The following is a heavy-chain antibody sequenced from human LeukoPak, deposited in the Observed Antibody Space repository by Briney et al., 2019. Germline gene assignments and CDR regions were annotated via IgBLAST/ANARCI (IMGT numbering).Heavy chain of an antibody. CDR1: GFSFSTYG. CDR3: AKRLYASSSFVTDS. V-gene: IGHV3-30*02. D-gene: IGHD6-6*01. CDR2: IRYDGSNT. Sequence: GGSLRLSRAASGFSFSTYGMHWVRQAPGKGLEWVALIRYDGSNTYYAVSVEGRFTISRDNSKNTLFLQMNSLRPDDTAVYYCAKRLYASSSFVTDSWGQGTLVTVSS. J-gene: IGHJ4*02.